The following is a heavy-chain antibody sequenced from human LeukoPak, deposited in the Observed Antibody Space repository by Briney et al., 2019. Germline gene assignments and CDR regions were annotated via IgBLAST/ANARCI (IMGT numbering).Heavy chain of an antibody. J-gene: IGHJ3*02. CDR3: ARRSPVGSSTSSYTYYDAFDI. Sequence: SETLSLTCTVSGGSISSYYWSWIWQPAGKGLEWIGRISTSGSTNYNPSLKSRVTISVDTSKNQFSLKLSSVTAADTAVYYCARRSPVGSSTSSYTYYDAFDIWGQGTMVTVSS. CDR1: GGSISSYY. CDR2: ISTSGST. D-gene: IGHD2-2*02. V-gene: IGHV4-4*07.